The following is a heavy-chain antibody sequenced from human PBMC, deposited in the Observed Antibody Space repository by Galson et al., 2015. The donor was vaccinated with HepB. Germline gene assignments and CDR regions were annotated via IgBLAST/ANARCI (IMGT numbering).Heavy chain of an antibody. CDR2: IDWDDDK. Sequence: PALVKPTQTLTLTCTFSGFSLSTSGMCVSWIRQPPGKALEWLALIDWDDDKYYSTSLKTRLTISKDTSKNQVVLTMTDMDPVDTATYYCARGYYYGSGSYYPHFDYWGQGTLVTVSS. D-gene: IGHD3-10*01. CDR1: GFSLSTSGMC. V-gene: IGHV2-70*01. J-gene: IGHJ4*02. CDR3: ARGYYYGSGSYYPHFDY.